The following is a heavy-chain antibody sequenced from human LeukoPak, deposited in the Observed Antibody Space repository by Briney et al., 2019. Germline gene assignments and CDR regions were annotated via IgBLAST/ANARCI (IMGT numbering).Heavy chain of an antibody. D-gene: IGHD1-1*01. CDR3: ATTTTGWFAP. V-gene: IGHV1-18*01. CDR1: GYTFTSNG. J-gene: IGHJ5*02. Sequence: ASAKVSCKAPGYTFTSNGFTWVRPAPGQGLEWRGWISANSENTNYAQKFQGRITMTTDTSTSTAYMERRSLRSNDTAVYYGATTTTGWFAPWGEGSLVTVSS. CDR2: ISANSENT.